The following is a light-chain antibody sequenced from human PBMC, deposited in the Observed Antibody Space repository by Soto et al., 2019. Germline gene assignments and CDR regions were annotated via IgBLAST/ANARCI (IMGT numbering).Light chain of an antibody. CDR2: EVS. V-gene: IGLV2-14*01. J-gene: IGLJ3*02. Sequence: QSVLTQPASVSGSPGQSITITCTGTSSDIGVYNSVSWYQQHPGKAPKLVICEVSHRPSGVSSRFSGSKSGNTASLTISGLRTEDEADYYCTSFTTTNIWVFGGGTQLT. CDR1: SSDIGVYNS. CDR3: TSFTTTNIWV.